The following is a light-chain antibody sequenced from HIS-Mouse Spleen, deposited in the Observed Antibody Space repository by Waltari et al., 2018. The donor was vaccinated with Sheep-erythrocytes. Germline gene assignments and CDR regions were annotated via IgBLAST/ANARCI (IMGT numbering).Light chain of an antibody. Sequence: QSALTQPASVSGSPGQSITISCTGTSSDGGGYNYVSWYQQHPGKAHKLMIYDVSNRPSGVSNRFSGAKSGNTASLTISGLQAEDEADYYCSSYTSSSTYVFGTGTKVTVL. V-gene: IGLV2-14*03. J-gene: IGLJ1*01. CDR3: SSYTSSSTYV. CDR1: SSDGGGYNY. CDR2: DVS.